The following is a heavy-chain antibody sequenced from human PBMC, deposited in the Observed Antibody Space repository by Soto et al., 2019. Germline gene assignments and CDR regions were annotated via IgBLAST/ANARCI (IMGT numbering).Heavy chain of an antibody. CDR3: ARASYPTDTVGLYSSSWPKTDRFDY. Sequence: PSETLSLTCTVSGGSISSGGYYWSWIRQHPGKGLEWIGYIYYSGSTYYNPSLKSRVTISVDTSKNQFSLKLSSVTAADTAVYYCARASYPTDTVGLYSSSWPKTDRFDYWGQGTLVTVSS. CDR1: GGSISSGGYY. D-gene: IGHD6-13*01. J-gene: IGHJ4*02. V-gene: IGHV4-31*03. CDR2: IYYSGST.